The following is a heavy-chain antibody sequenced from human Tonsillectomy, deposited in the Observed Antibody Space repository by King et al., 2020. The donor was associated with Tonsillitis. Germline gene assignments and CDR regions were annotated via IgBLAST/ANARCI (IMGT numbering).Heavy chain of an antibody. CDR3: ETDLHQFCSSPTCYPTS. CDR1: GDTLSSDA. J-gene: IGHJ3*01. Sequence: EQLVQSGAEVKKPGSSVKVSCKASGDTLSSDAISWVRQAPGQGLEWVGGIIPMFGTTNYAQKFQGRVTMTADEFTSTVYMELSRLTSEDTAGYYCETDLHQFCSSPTCYPTSWGQGTMVTVSS. D-gene: IGHD2-2*01. CDR2: IIPMFGTT. V-gene: IGHV1-69*01.